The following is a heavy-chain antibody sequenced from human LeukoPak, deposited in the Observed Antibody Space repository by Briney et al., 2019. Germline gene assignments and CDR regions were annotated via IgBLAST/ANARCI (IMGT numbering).Heavy chain of an antibody. Sequence: SQTLSLTCTVSGGSISSGGYYWSWIRQHPGKGLEWIGYIYYSGSTYYNPSLKSRVTISVDTSKNQFSLKLSSVTAADTAVYYCARVETGYDILTGYYIGRAAYFDYWGQGTLVTVSS. CDR2: IYYSGST. CDR1: GGSISSGGYY. J-gene: IGHJ4*02. CDR3: ARVETGYDILTGYYIGRAAYFDY. V-gene: IGHV4-31*03. D-gene: IGHD3-9*01.